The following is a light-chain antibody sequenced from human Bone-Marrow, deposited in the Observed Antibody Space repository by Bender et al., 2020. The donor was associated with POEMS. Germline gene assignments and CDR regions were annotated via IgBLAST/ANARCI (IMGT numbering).Light chain of an antibody. J-gene: IGLJ3*02. Sequence: QSALTQPASVSGSPGQSITISCTGTSSDVGSYNLVSWFQQHPGKAPKLMIYEVSKRPPGVSNRFSGSKSGNTASLTISGLQSEDEADYYCAVWDDSLNGWVFGGGTKLTVL. V-gene: IGLV2-23*02. CDR3: AVWDDSLNGWV. CDR1: SSDVGSYNL. CDR2: EVS.